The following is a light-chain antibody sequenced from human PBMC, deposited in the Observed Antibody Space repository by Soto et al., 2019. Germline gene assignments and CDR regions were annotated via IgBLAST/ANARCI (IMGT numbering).Light chain of an antibody. CDR1: HSLLHSNGYNY. Sequence: DIVMTQSPLSLPVTPGKPASISCRPRHSLLHSNGYNYLAWYLQKPGQSPQVLIYLGSNRASGVPDRFSGSGSGTDFTLKISRLQAEDVAVYYCMQALQNWWTFGHGTKVDIK. V-gene: IGKV2-28*01. CDR2: LGS. CDR3: MQALQNWWT. J-gene: IGKJ1*01.